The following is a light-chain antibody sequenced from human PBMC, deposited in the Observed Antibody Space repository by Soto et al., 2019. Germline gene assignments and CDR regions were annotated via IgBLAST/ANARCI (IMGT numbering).Light chain of an antibody. CDR3: QQSYSTPR. J-gene: IGKJ1*01. CDR2: AAS. V-gene: IGKV1-39*01. Sequence: DIQMTQSPSSLSASVGDRVTITCRASQTIGRYLNWYQQKPGKAPKLLIYAASRLQSGVPSRFSGSGSETNFTLTIGSLQPEDFATYYCQQSYSTPRFGQGTKVDIK. CDR1: QTIGRY.